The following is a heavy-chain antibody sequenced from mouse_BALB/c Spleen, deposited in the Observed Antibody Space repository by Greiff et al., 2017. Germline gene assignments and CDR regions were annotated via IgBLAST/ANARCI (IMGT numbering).Heavy chain of an antibody. J-gene: IGHJ4*01. Sequence: EVKLQESGPGLVKPSQSLSLTCTVTGYSITSDYAWNWIRQFPGNKLEWMGYISYSGSTSYNPSLKSRISITRDTSKNQFFLQLNSVTTEDTATYYCAREDRYDGYYAMDYWGQGTSVTVSS. CDR2: ISYSGST. V-gene: IGHV3-2*02. CDR1: GYSITSDYA. D-gene: IGHD2-14*01. CDR3: AREDRYDGYYAMDY.